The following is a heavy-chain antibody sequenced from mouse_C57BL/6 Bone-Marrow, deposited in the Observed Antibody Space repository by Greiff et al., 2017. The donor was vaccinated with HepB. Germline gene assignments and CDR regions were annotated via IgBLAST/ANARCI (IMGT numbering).Heavy chain of an antibody. D-gene: IGHD2-14*01. CDR3: AKGTYYFDY. CDR2: ISSGSSTI. CDR1: GFTFSDYG. Sequence: DVMLVESGGGLVKPGGSLKLSCAASGFTFSDYGMHWVRQAPEKGLEWVAYISSGSSTIYYADTVKGRFTISRDNAKNTLFLQMTSLRSEDTAMYYCAKGTYYFDYWGQGTTLTVSS. J-gene: IGHJ2*01. V-gene: IGHV5-17*01.